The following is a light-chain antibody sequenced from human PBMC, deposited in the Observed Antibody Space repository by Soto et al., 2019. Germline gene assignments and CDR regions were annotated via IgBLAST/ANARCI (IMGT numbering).Light chain of an antibody. V-gene: IGLV1-44*01. CDR3: AAWDDSLRAVV. J-gene: IGLJ2*01. Sequence: QSVLTQSPSASGTPGQRVTISCSGSRSNIGTYTVNWYQQLPGTAPTLLIYRNHQRPSGVPDRFSGSKSGTSASLAISGPQSEDEADYYCAAWDDSLRAVVFGRGTKLTVL. CDR2: RNH. CDR1: RSNIGTYT.